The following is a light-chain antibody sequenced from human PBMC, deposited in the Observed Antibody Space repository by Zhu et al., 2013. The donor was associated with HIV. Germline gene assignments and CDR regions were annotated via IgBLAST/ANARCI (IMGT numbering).Light chain of an antibody. Sequence: VLTQSPRNLSLSLGDRGAVSCRASQRLGNGHVAWYQHRPGQTPKLIVFDSHKRASDTPDRFTGSGSGTMFTLTISRMELQDFAVYFCQQYETSPTTFGQGTRVDI. CDR1: QRLGNGH. CDR2: DSH. CDR3: QQYETSPTT. V-gene: IGKV3-20*01. J-gene: IGKJ5*01.